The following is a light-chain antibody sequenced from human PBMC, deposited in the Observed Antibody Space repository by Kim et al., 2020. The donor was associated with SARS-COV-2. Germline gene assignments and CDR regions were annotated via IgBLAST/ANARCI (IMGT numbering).Light chain of an antibody. J-gene: IGKJ1*01. CDR3: QQYGRSPGT. CDR2: SAS. Sequence: EIVLTQSPGTQSLSPGERVTLSCRASQTVDNNFLAWHQQKPGQAPRLLIYSASSRATGIPDRFSASGSGTDFTLTISSLEPEDSALYYCQQYGRSPGTFGQGTKVDIK. V-gene: IGKV3-20*01. CDR1: QTVDNNF.